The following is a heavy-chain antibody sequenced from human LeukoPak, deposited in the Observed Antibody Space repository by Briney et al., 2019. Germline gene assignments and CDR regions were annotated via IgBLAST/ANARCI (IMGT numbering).Heavy chain of an antibody. CDR1: GGSINSTRYY. CDR3: ATGSMTTRYYYYFHMDV. CDR2: IYYSGDT. D-gene: IGHD4-11*01. V-gene: IGHV4-39*01. Sequence: SETLSLTCTVSGGSINSTRYYWGWIRQPPGKGLEWIGSIYYSGDTHYDPSLRSRATISVDTSKNQFSLRMHSMTAADTSFYYCATGSMTTRYYYYFHMDVWGTGTTVTVSS. J-gene: IGHJ6*03.